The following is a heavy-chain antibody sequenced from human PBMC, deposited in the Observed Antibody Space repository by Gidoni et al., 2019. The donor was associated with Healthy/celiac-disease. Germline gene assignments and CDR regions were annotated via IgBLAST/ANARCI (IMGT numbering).Heavy chain of an antibody. D-gene: IGHD3-10*01. CDR3: AGLYGPHYGMDV. V-gene: IGHV4-39*07. Sequence: QLQLQESGPGLVKPSETLSLTCTVSGGSISSSSYYWGWIRQPPGKGLEWIGSIYYSGSTYYNPSLKSRVTISVDTSKNQFSLKLSSVTAADTAVYYCAGLYGPHYGMDVWGQGTTVTVSS. CDR2: IYYSGST. CDR1: GGSISSSSYY. J-gene: IGHJ6*02.